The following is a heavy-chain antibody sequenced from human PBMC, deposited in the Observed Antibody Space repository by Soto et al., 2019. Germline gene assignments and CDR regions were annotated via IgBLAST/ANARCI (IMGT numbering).Heavy chain of an antibody. D-gene: IGHD6-19*01. CDR2: INSDGSST. V-gene: IGHV3-74*01. J-gene: IGHJ4*02. CDR1: GFPVSNYG. Sequence: GGSLGLCCAASGFPVSNYGMHWVRKTPGKGLVWVSRINSDGSSTSYADSVKGRFTISRDNAKNTLYLQMNSLRAEDTAVYYSAVAVAGPTAIGYWGQGTLVTVSS. CDR3: AVAVAGPTAIGY.